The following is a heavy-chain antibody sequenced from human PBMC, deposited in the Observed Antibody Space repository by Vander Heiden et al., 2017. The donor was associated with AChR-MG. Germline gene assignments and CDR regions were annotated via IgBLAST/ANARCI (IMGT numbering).Heavy chain of an antibody. CDR1: GFTFSSSA. CDR3: AKYAQPAVVVVTAIYSG. Sequence: EVQLLESGGGLVQPGGSLRHACAASGFTFSSSAMSWGRQAPGKGLEWVSAISGCGGSTYYADSVKGRFTISRDNSKNTLYLQMNSLRAEDTAVYYCAKYAQPAVVVVTAIYSGWGQGTLVTVSS. CDR2: ISGCGGST. V-gene: IGHV3-23*01. D-gene: IGHD2-21*02. J-gene: IGHJ4*02.